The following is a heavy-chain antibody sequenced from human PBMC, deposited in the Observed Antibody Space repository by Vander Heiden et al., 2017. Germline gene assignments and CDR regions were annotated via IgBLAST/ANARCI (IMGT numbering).Heavy chain of an antibody. J-gene: IGHJ4*02. Sequence: EVELVESGGGFVRPGGSLRLSCAVSGFNFSRAWRSGVRQAPGKGLEWVGRIKSTRDGGAIDYGAAVKGRFIISRDDSENMMFLQLNGLKTEDTAVYYCSTGYSLAVAATAKTWGPGTLVTVAA. D-gene: IGHD2-15*01. CDR1: GFNFSRAW. V-gene: IGHV3-15*01. CDR3: STGYSLAVAATAKT. CDR2: IKSTRDGGAI.